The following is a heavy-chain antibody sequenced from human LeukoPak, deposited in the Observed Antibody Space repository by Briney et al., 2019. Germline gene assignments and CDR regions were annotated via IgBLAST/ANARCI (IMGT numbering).Heavy chain of an antibody. V-gene: IGHV4-39*07. CDR1: VGSISTTSYY. J-gene: IGHJ4*02. CDR2: IYYGGST. Sequence: SETLSLTCTVSVGSISTTSYYWGWIRQPPGKGLEWIGSIYYGGSTYYSPSLKSRVTISLDTSKHQFSLKLSSVTAADTAVYYCARGVLWFGELLPYYFDYWGQGTLVTVSS. CDR3: ARGVLWFGELLPYYFDY. D-gene: IGHD3-10*01.